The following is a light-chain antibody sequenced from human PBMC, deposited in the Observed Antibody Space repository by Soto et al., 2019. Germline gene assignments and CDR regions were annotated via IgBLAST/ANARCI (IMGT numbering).Light chain of an antibody. Sequence: QSVLTQPASVSGSPGQSITISCTGTSSDVGGYNYVSWYQQHPGKAPKLMIYEVSNRPSGVSNRFSASKSGNTASLTISGLQAEDEADYYCSSYTSSSTLEVFGGGTQLTVL. CDR3: SSYTSSSTLEV. J-gene: IGLJ3*02. V-gene: IGLV2-14*01. CDR2: EVS. CDR1: SSDVGGYNY.